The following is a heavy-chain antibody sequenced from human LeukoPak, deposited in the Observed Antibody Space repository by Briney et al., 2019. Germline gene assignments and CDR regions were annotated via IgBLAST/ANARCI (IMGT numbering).Heavy chain of an antibody. D-gene: IGHD4-17*01. CDR3: ARGGRYGDGFGVDY. V-gene: IGHV1-8*03. CDR1: GYTFTSYD. J-gene: IGHJ4*02. CDR2: MNPNSGNT. Sequence: ASVKVSCKASGYTFTSYDINWVRQATGQGLEWMGWMNPNSGNTGYAQKFQGRVTITRNTSISTAYMELSSLRSEDTAVYYCARGGRYGDGFGVDYWGQGTLVTVSS.